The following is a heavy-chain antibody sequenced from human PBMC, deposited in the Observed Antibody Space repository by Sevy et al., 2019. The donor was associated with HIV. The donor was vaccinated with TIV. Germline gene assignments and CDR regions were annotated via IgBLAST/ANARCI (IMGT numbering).Heavy chain of an antibody. CDR1: GFSFDDYT. CDR2: ISWDGGST. D-gene: IGHD6-13*01. V-gene: IGHV3-43*01. J-gene: IGHJ6*02. Sequence: GGSLRLSCAASGFSFDDYTMHWVCQAPGKGLEWVSLISWDGGSTYYADSVKGRFTISRDNSKNSLYLQMNSLRTEDTALYYCAKDRAPIAAAGRYYYGMDVWGQGTTVTVSS. CDR3: AKDRAPIAAAGRYYYGMDV.